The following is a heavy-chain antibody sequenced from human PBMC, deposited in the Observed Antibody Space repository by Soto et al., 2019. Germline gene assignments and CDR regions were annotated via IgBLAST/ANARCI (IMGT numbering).Heavy chain of an antibody. CDR1: GFSFSSYG. Sequence: HPGGSLRLSCAASGFSFSSYGMHWVRQAPGKGLEWVALIWYDGSNKYYADSVKGRFTISRDNSKNTLYLQMNSLRAEDTAVYYCAILDLGYCSKTNCRPRGAEYFQHWGQGT. CDR2: IWYDGSNK. D-gene: IGHD2-2*01. V-gene: IGHV3-33*01. CDR3: AILDLGYCSKTNCRPRGAEYFQH. J-gene: IGHJ1*01.